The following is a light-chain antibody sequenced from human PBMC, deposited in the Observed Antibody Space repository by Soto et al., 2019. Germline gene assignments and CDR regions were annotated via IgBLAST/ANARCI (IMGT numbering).Light chain of an antibody. V-gene: IGKV1-6*01. CDR2: AAS. J-gene: IGKJ1*01. CDR1: QGIRDD. CDR3: LQDYSYPLT. Sequence: AIQMTQSPSSLSASVGDRVTITCRASQGIRDDLGWYQQKPGKAPKVLIYAASSLESGVPSRSSGSGSGTDFTLTISSLQPEDFATYYCLQDYSYPLTFGQGTKVDIK.